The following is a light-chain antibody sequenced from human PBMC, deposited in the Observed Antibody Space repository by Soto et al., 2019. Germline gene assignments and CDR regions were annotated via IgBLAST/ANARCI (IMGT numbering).Light chain of an antibody. V-gene: IGLV3-21*02. CDR3: QVWDTTSDHCV. J-gene: IGLJ1*01. Sequence: SYELTQPPSVSVAPGQTARITCGGSNLQTKSVHWYQQKPGQAPVLVVCDDSARPSGIPERFSGSNSGGTATLTISRVEAGDEADYYCQVWDTTSDHCVFGGGTKV. CDR1: NLQTKS. CDR2: DDS.